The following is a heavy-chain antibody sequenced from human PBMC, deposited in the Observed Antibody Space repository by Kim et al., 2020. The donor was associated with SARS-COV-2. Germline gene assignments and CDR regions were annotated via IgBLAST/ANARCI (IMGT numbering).Heavy chain of an antibody. J-gene: IGHJ4*02. CDR1: GGSISSSGHY. D-gene: IGHD5-12*01. V-gene: IGHV4-31*03. Sequence: SETLSLTCTVSGGSISSSGHYWSWIRQHPGKGLEWIGYIQYSGSTYYNPSLKSRVTISVDTSKNQFSLKLSSVTAADTAVYFCARTVYSGFDGPFDYWGQGTLVTVPS. CDR2: IQYSGST. CDR3: ARTVYSGFDGPFDY.